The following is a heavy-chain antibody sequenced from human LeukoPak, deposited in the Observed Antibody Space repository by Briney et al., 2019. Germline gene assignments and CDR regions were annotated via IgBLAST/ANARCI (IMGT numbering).Heavy chain of an antibody. Sequence: PGGSRRLSCAASGFTFSSYWMSWFRKAPGKGLEWVANIKQDGSEKYYVDSVKGRFTISRDNAKNSLYLQMNSLRAEDTAVYYCARVYTAMDYWGQGTLVTVSS. V-gene: IGHV3-7*01. J-gene: IGHJ4*02. CDR2: IKQDGSEK. CDR1: GFTFSSYW. CDR3: ARVYTAMDY. D-gene: IGHD5-18*01.